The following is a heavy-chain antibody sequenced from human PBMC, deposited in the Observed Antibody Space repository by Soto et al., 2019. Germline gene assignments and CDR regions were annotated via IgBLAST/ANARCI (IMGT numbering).Heavy chain of an antibody. CDR2: ISAYNGNT. V-gene: IGHV1-18*04. CDR1: GYMFISYG. Sequence: WASVKVSCKASGYMFISYGISWVRQAPGQGLEWMGWISAYNGNTNYAQKLQGRVTMTTDTSTSTAYMELRSLRSDDTAVYYCARDRAGREWSYYYYGMDVWGQGTTVTVSS. J-gene: IGHJ6*02. D-gene: IGHD3-3*01. CDR3: ARDRAGREWSYYYYGMDV.